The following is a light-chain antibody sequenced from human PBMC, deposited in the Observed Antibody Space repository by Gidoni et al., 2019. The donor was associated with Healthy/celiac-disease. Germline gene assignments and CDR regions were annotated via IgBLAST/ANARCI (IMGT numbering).Light chain of an antibody. J-gene: IGLJ3*02. Sequence: SSELTQDPAVSVALGQTVRITCQGDSLISSYASWYQPKPGQAPVLVIYGKNNRPSGIPDRFSGSSSGNTASLTITGAQAEDEADYYCNSRDSSGNHLVFGGGTKLTVL. CDR3: NSRDSSGNHLV. CDR2: GKN. V-gene: IGLV3-19*01. CDR1: SLISSY.